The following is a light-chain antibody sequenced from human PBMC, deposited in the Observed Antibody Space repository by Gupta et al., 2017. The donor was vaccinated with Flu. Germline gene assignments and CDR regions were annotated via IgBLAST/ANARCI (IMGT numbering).Light chain of an antibody. V-gene: IGLV2-14*01. Sequence: QSALTQPASVSGSPGQSITISCTGSSSDVGDYNLVSWFQQYPGRAPKLIIYEVTHRPSGISNRFSGSKSGNTASLTISGLQAEDEADYYCSSYTRNTVIFGGGTHLTVL. J-gene: IGLJ2*01. CDR3: SSYTRNTVI. CDR2: EVT. CDR1: SSDVGDYNL.